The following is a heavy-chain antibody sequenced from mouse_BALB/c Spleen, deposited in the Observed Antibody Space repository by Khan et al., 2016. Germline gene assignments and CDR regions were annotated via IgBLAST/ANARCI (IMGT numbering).Heavy chain of an antibody. J-gene: IGHJ4*01. CDR2: ISYDGSN. CDR3: VRHYGSIYGGAIDY. D-gene: IGHD1-1*01. V-gene: IGHV3-6*02. CDR1: GYSITSGYY. Sequence: EVQLQESGPGLVKPSQSLSLTCSVTGYSITSGYYWNWIRQFPGNKLEWMGYISYDGSNNYNPSLKNRISITRDTSKNQFFLKMNSVTTEDTATYYCVRHYGSIYGGAIDYWGQGTSVTDSS.